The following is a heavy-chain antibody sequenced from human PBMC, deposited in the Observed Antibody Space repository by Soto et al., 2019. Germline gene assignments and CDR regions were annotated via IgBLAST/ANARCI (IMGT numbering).Heavy chain of an antibody. CDR3: ARGPSSLTRFDY. Sequence: VQLLESGGGLVQPGGSLKLSCVASGFTFSSYAMHWVRQAPGKGLEWVAVISYDGSNKYYADSVKGRFTISRDNSKNTLYLQMNSLRAEDTAVYYCARGPSSLTRFDYWGQGTLVTVSS. J-gene: IGHJ4*02. D-gene: IGHD2-2*01. V-gene: IGHV3-30-3*01. CDR2: ISYDGSNK. CDR1: GFTFSSYA.